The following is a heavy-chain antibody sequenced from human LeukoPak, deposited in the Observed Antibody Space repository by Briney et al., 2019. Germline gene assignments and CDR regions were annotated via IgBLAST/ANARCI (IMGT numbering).Heavy chain of an antibody. V-gene: IGHV1-69*01. D-gene: IGHD2-2*01. CDR3: ARVGYCSSTSCRRNWFDP. CDR1: GGTFGSYA. Sequence: GASVKVSCKASGGTFGSYAISWVRQAPGQGLEWMGGIIPIFGTANYAQKFQGRVTITADESTSTAYMELSSLRSEDTAVYYCARVGYCSSTSCRRNWFDPWGQGTLVTVSS. J-gene: IGHJ5*02. CDR2: IIPIFGTA.